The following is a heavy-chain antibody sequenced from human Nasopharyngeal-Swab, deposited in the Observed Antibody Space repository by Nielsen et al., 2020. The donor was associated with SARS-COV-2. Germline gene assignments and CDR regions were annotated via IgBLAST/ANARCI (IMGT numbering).Heavy chain of an antibody. J-gene: IGHJ4*02. CDR2: ISSSGDYI. Sequence: GESLKISCAASGFTFSTYTMNWVRQAPGKGLEWVSAISSSGDYIYHAASVKGRFTISRDNAKNSLYLQINSLRAEDAAVYFCTRDTPAMFAYWGQGTLVTVSS. D-gene: IGHD3-10*02. CDR3: TRDTPAMFAY. V-gene: IGHV3-21*01. CDR1: GFTFSTYT.